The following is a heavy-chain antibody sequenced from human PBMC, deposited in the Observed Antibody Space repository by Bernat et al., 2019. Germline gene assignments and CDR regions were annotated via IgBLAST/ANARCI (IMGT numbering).Heavy chain of an antibody. D-gene: IGHD2-8*01. CDR2: IYHSGST. J-gene: IGHJ4*02. Sequence: QLQLQESGSGLVKPSQTLSLTCAVSGGSISSGGYSWSWIRQPPGKGLEWIGYIYHSGSTYYNPSLKSRVTISVDRSKNQFSLKLSSVTAADTAVYYCARVGYCTNGVCYVPPVFDYWGQGTLVTVSS. V-gene: IGHV4-30-2*01. CDR3: ARVGYCTNGVCYVPPVFDY. CDR1: GGSISSGGYS.